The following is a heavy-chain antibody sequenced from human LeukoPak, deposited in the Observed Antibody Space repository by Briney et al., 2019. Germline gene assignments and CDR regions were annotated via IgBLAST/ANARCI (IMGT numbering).Heavy chain of an antibody. V-gene: IGHV3-11*05. CDR2: ISSSSSYT. D-gene: IGHD6-13*01. J-gene: IGHJ4*02. CDR1: GFTFSDYY. CDR3: ARDSIGSSPDFDY. Sequence: GGSLRLSCAASGFTFSDYYMSWIRQAPGKGLEWVSYISSSSSYTNYADSVKGRFTISRDNAKNSLYLQMNNLRAEDTAVYYCARDSIGSSPDFDYWGQGPLVSVSS.